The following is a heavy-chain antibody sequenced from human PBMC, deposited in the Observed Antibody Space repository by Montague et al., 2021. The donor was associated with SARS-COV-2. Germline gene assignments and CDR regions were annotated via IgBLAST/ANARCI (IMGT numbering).Heavy chain of an antibody. CDR2: IYYSGST. CDR1: GGSISSSNYY. J-gene: IGHJ3*02. D-gene: IGHD3-22*01. CDR3: ATPTYYYDSSGSAAFDI. Sequence: SETLSLTCTVSGGSISSSNYYWGRIRQPPGQGLEWIGSIYYSGSTYYNPPLKSPVTISVDTSKNQFSLKLSSVTAADTAVYYCATPTYYYDSSGSAAFDIWGQGTMVTVSS. V-gene: IGHV4-39*01.